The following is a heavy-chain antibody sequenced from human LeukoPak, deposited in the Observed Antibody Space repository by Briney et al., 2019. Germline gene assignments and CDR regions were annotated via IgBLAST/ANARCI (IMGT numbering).Heavy chain of an antibody. CDR3: ARQKVYGITARSPAISYCYYYMDV. Sequence: GESLKISCKGSGYSFTSYWIGWVRQMPGKGLEWMGIIYPGDSDTRYSPSFQGQVTISADKSISTAYLQWSSLKASDTAMYYCARQKVYGITARSPAISYCYYYMDVWGKGTTVTISS. CDR1: GYSFTSYW. V-gene: IGHV5-51*01. D-gene: IGHD6-13*01. CDR2: IYPGDSDT. J-gene: IGHJ6*03.